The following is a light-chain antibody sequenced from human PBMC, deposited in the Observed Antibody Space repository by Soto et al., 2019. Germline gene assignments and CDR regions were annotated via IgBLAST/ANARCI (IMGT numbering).Light chain of an antibody. CDR2: GAS. CDR3: QHYGRSPIT. J-gene: IGKJ5*01. V-gene: IGKV3-20*01. CDR1: QSVNSR. Sequence: EIVLTQSPGTLSLSPGERATLSCRASQSVNSRLAWYQHKPGQAPRLLISGASSRATGIPDRFSGSGSATDFPLTISRLEPEDFALYYCQHYGRSPITFGQGTRLEI.